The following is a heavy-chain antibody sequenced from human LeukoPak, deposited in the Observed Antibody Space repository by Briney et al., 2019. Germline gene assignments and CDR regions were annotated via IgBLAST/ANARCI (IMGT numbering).Heavy chain of an antibody. J-gene: IGHJ4*02. CDR1: GYTFTSYG. D-gene: IGHD2-2*01. CDR2: ISAYNGNT. V-gene: IGHV1-18*01. Sequence: ASVKVSCKASGYTFTSYGISWVRQAPGQGLEWMGWISAYNGNTNYAQKLQGRVTMTTDTSTSTAYMELRSLRSDDTAVYYCARGRRRGYCSSTSCYPYCFDYWGQGTLVTVSS. CDR3: ARGRRRGYCSSTSCYPYCFDY.